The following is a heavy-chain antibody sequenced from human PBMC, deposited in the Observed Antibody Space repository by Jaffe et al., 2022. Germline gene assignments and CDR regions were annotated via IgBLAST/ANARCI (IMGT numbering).Heavy chain of an antibody. Sequence: EVQLVESGGGLVQPGRSLRLSCAASGFTFDDYAMHWVRQAPGKGLEWVSGISWNSGSIGYADSVKGRFTISRDNAKNSLYLQMNSLRAEDTALYYCAKDAGGGEYSGYDLMGPLYYFDYWGQGTLVTVSS. J-gene: IGHJ4*02. CDR3: AKDAGGGEYSGYDLMGPLYYFDY. CDR1: GFTFDDYA. D-gene: IGHD5-12*01. V-gene: IGHV3-9*01. CDR2: ISWNSGSI.